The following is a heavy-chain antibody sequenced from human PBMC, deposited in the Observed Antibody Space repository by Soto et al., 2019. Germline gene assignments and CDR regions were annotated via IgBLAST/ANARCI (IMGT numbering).Heavy chain of an antibody. CDR1: GGSISSSSYY. J-gene: IGHJ6*02. V-gene: IGHV4-39*01. D-gene: IGHD5-18*01. CDR3: ARQSYSWIQLWDYYGMDV. CDR2: IYYSGST. Sequence: SETLSLTCTVSGGSISSSSYYWGWIRQPPGKGLEWIGSIYYSGSTYYNPSLKSRVTISVDTSKNQFSLKLSSVTAADTAVYYCARQSYSWIQLWDYYGMDVWGQGTTVTVSS.